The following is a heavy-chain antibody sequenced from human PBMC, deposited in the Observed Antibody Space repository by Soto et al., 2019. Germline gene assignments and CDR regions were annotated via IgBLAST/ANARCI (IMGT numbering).Heavy chain of an antibody. CDR1: GFTVSSYG. V-gene: IGHV3-33*01. CDR2: IWYDGSSK. D-gene: IGHD6-19*01. Sequence: QVQLVESGGGVVQPGRSLRLSCAASGFTVSSYGMHWVRQAPGKGMEWVVVIWYDGSSKYYADPVKCRFTISKDNSKNTLYLQMNRRRVADTAVYYCARDVNEQWLVGWFFDLWGRGTLVTVSS. CDR3: ARDVNEQWLVGWFFDL. J-gene: IGHJ2*01.